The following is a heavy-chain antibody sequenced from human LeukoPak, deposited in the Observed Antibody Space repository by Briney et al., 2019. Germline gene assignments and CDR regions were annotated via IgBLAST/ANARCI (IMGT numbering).Heavy chain of an antibody. CDR3: ATGLPSYSSSWYPGY. V-gene: IGHV3-21*01. CDR2: ISSSSIYI. Sequence: GGSLSLSCAASGFTFNDYTMNWVRQAAGKGLDWVSAISSSSIYIFYEDSLKGRFTISRDNAKNSLYLQMNSLRVEDTAVYYCATGLPSYSSSWYPGYWGQGTLVTVSS. D-gene: IGHD6-13*01. CDR1: GFTFNDYT. J-gene: IGHJ4*02.